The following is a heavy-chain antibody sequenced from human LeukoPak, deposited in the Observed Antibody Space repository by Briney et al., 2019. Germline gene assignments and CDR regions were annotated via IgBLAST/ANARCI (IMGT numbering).Heavy chain of an antibody. Sequence: PGGSLRLSCAASGFSLSAYGVHWVRQAPGKGLEWVAVIWYDGTSKDYADSVKGRFTFSSDNSKNTLYLQMNSLTVEDTAVYYCARSQSSSLIDYWGQGTLVTVSS. J-gene: IGHJ4*02. CDR3: ARSQSSSLIDY. D-gene: IGHD6-13*01. V-gene: IGHV3-33*01. CDR1: GFSLSAYG. CDR2: IWYDGTSK.